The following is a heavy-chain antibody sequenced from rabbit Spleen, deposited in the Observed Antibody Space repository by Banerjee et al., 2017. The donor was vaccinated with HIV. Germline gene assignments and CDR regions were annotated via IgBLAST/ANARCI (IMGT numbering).Heavy chain of an antibody. D-gene: IGHD2-1*01. Sequence: QSWEESGGDLVKNEGSLTLTCTASGFSFISSYYMCWVRQAPGKGLEYIACIYDDSSGITMYASWAKGRFTISKTPSTTLTLEMTSLTAADTATYFCARGSAAMTMVITGYYFKLWGPGTLVTVS. CDR3: ARGSAAMTMVITGYYFKL. V-gene: IGHV1S40*01. CDR1: GFSFISSYY. J-gene: IGHJ4*01. CDR2: IYDDSSGIT.